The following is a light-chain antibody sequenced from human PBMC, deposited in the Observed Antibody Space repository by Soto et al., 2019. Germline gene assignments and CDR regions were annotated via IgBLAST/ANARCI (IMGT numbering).Light chain of an antibody. V-gene: IGLV2-8*01. CDR3: AAWDDSLRVVL. Sequence: QSALTQPPSASGSPGQSVTISCTGSSSDVGGYEYVSWYQQHPGKAPKLIIYEVIKRPSGVPDRFSGSKSGNTASLTVSGLQAEDEADYYCAAWDDSLRVVLFGGGTKLTVL. J-gene: IGLJ2*01. CDR1: SSDVGGYEY. CDR2: EVI.